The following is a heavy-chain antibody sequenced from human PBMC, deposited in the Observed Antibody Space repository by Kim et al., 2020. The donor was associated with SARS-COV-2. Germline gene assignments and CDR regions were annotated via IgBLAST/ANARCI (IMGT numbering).Heavy chain of an antibody. V-gene: IGHV3-21*01. D-gene: IGHD3-3*01. CDR2: ISSSSSYI. CDR1: GFTFSSYS. Sequence: GGSLRLSCAASGFTFSSYSMNWVRQAPGKGLEWVSSISSSSSYIYYADSVKGRFTISRDNAKNSLYLQMNSLRAEDTSVYYCARVIFGVSRAKDYWGQGTLVTVSS. CDR3: ARVIFGVSRAKDY. J-gene: IGHJ4*02.